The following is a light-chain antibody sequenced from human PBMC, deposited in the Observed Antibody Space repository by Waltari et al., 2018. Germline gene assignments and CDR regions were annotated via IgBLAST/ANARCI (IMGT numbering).Light chain of an antibody. CDR2: KAS. V-gene: IGKV1-5*03. J-gene: IGKJ1*01. Sequence: DIQMTQSPSTLSASVGDRVTMTCRASQSISSWLAWYQQKPGKAPKLLIYKASSLESWVPSRFSGSGSLTEFTLTISSLQPDDFATYYCQKYNSYPWTFGQGTKVEIK. CDR3: QKYNSYPWT. CDR1: QSISSW.